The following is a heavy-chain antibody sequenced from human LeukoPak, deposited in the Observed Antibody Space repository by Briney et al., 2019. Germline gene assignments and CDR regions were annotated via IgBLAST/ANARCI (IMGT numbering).Heavy chain of an antibody. V-gene: IGHV3-23*01. CDR2: ITGSGGTT. CDR1: GFTFSSYA. CDR3: AKGLWSGYCGYVGN. J-gene: IGHJ4*02. D-gene: IGHD2-2*03. Sequence: GGSLRLSCAASGFTFSSYAMGWARQVPGKGLEWVSGITGSGGTTYYADSVKGRFTISRDNSKNTLYLQMNSLRVEDTAVYYCAKGLWSGYCGYVGNWGQGNLVTVSS.